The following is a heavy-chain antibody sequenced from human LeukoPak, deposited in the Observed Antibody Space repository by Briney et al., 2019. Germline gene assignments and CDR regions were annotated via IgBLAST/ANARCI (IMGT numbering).Heavy chain of an antibody. J-gene: IGHJ4*02. CDR2: IYYSGST. V-gene: IGHV4-59*01. D-gene: IGHD2-2*01. CDR1: GGSFSSYY. CDR3: SGVRPPRYCRSTSCSGGSDY. Sequence: PWETLSLTCTVSGGSFSSYYWSWLRQPPGKGLEWVAYIYYSGSTNYNPSLKSRVTTSVDTSNNHSSLKLSTVPAADTTAYYYSGVRPPRYCRSTSCSGGSDYWRGGRLVTVCS.